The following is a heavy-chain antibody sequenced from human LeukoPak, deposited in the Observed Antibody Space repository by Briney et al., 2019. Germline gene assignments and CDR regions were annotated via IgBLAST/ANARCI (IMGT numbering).Heavy chain of an antibody. V-gene: IGHV4-34*01. CDR2: INHSGST. Sequence: SETLSLTCAVYGGSFSGYYWSWIRQPPGKGLEWIREINHSGSTNYNPSLKSRVTISVDTSKNQFSLKLSSVTAADTAVYYCARRRGQYYFDYWGQGTLVTVSS. D-gene: IGHD6-19*01. CDR3: ARRRGQYYFDY. J-gene: IGHJ4*02. CDR1: GGSFSGYY.